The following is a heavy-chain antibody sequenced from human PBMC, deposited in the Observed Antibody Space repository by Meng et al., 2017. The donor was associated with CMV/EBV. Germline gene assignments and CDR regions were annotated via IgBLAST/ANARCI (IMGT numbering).Heavy chain of an antibody. CDR3: AKDTTGSGRSPFDY. D-gene: IGHD6-19*01. CDR2: ISGSGGST. CDR1: GFTFSSYA. V-gene: IGHV3-23*01. J-gene: IGHJ4*02. Sequence: GESLKISCAASGFTFSSYAMSWVRQAPGKGLEWVSAISGSGGSTYYADSVKGRFIISRDNSKNTLYLQMNSLRAEDTAVYYCAKDTTGSGRSPFDYWGQGTLVTVSS.